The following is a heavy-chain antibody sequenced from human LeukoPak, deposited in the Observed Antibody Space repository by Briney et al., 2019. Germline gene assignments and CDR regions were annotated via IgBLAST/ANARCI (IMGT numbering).Heavy chain of an antibody. CDR1: GFTFSSYA. CDR3: ARARPWDSSRSYYFGMDV. V-gene: IGHV3-23*01. J-gene: IGHJ6*02. Sequence: GGSLRLSCAASGFTFSSYAIRWVRQAPGTGLEWVSSIPGSGGATYYADSVRGRFSISRDSSKNTVYLQMNSLRVEDTAVYYCARARPWDSSRSYYFGMDVWGHGTTVTVSS. CDR2: IPGSGGAT. D-gene: IGHD3-22*01.